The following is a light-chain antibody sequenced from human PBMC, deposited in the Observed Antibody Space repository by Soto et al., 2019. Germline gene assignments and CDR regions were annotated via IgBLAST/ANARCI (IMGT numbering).Light chain of an antibody. V-gene: IGLV1-44*01. CDR1: FSNIGDNA. CDR3: AAWDDSLNAL. Sequence: QSVLTQPPSLSATPGQMVNISCSGSFSNIGDNAVNWYQQLPGAAPKLLIYLNDQRPSGVPDRFSGSKSGTSAFLAISGLQSEEEADYYCAAWDDSLNALFGTGTKVTVL. CDR2: LND. J-gene: IGLJ1*01.